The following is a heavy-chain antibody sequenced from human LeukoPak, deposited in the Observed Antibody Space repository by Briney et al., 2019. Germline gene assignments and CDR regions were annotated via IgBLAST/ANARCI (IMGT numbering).Heavy chain of an antibody. V-gene: IGHV3-21*01. J-gene: IGHJ4*02. CDR1: GFIFSGHS. Sequence: PGGSPRLSCAAPGFIFSGHSMNWVRHAPGEGLEWVSAISSSSTYIYYADSVKGRFTISRDNAKNSLYLQMSSLRVEDTAVYYCARGTSAGGSWGQGTLVIVSS. CDR3: ARGTSAGGS. CDR2: ISSSSTYI. D-gene: IGHD1-14*01.